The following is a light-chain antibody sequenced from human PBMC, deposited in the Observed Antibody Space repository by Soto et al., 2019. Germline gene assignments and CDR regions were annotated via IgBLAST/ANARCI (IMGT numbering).Light chain of an antibody. Sequence: DIPMPQSPSTLSASVGASVAITRRASQSISSWLAWYQKKPGKDPKILIYDASSLESGVPSRFSGSGSGTEFNLTISRLQTDDCATYEGQQSNSYTYTFGQVTKVDIK. CDR3: QQSNSYTYT. V-gene: IGKV1-5*01. CDR2: DAS. J-gene: IGKJ2*01. CDR1: QSISSW.